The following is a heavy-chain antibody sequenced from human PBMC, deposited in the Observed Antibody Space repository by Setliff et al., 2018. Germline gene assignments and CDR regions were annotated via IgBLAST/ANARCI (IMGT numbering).Heavy chain of an antibody. CDR2: IYFSGST. CDR1: GGSIDSGDYY. D-gene: IGHD6-19*01. J-gene: IGHJ5*02. Sequence: SETLSLTCTVSGGSIDSGDYYWNWIRQPPGKGLEWIGYIYFSGSTYYNPSLKSRVTLSLDTSKNQFSLKLNSVTAADAALYFCAREVAGTYHYFDPWGQGTLVTVSS. CDR3: AREVAGTYHYFDP. V-gene: IGHV4-30-4*08.